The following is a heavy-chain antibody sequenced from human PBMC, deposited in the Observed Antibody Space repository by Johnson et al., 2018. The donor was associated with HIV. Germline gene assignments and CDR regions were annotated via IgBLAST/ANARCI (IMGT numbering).Heavy chain of an antibody. D-gene: IGHD1-26*01. CDR3: AKEHIGSFHDAFDI. J-gene: IGHJ3*02. V-gene: IGHV3-66*01. CDR1: GFTVSSNY. Sequence: VQLVESGGGVVRPGGSLRLSCAASGFTVSSNYMSWVRQAPGKGLEWVSDIYSGGSTYYADSVKGRFTISRDNSKNTLYLQMNSLRAEDTAVYYCAKEHIGSFHDAFDIWGQGTMVTVSS. CDR2: IYSGGST.